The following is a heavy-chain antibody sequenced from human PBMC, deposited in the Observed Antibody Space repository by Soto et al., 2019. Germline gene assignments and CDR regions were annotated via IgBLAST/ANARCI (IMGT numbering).Heavy chain of an antibody. J-gene: IGHJ5*02. D-gene: IGHD1-26*01. V-gene: IGHV1-46*03. Sequence: ASVKVSCKASGYTFTNFGISWVRQAPGQGLEWMGTINPGGTTTSYAQKFQGRVTMTRDTSTSTVYMELSSLTSEDTDVYNCTRDQGWRELVWCFAPGGQGTLVTVS. CDR1: GYTFTNFG. CDR3: TRDQGWRELVWCFAP. CDR2: INPGGTTT.